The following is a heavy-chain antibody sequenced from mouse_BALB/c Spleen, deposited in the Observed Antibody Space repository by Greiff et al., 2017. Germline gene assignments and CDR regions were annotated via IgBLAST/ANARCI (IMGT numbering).Heavy chain of an antibody. Sequence: EVKLMESGGGLVQPGGSRKLSCAASGFTFSSFGMHWVRQAPEKGLEWVAYISSGSSTIYYADTVKGRFTISRDNPKNTLFLQMTSLRSEDTAMYYCARSWDYFDYWGQGTTLTVSS. J-gene: IGHJ2*01. CDR1: GFTFSSFG. V-gene: IGHV5-17*02. CDR3: ARSWDYFDY. D-gene: IGHD4-1*01. CDR2: ISSGSSTI.